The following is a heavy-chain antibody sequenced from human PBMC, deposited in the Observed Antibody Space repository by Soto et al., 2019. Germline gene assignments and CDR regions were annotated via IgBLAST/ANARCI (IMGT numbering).Heavy chain of an antibody. J-gene: IGHJ5*02. Sequence: QTLSLTCAISGDSVSSNTASWNWIRQSPSRGLEWLGRTYFRSKWYNDYAVSMKSRIILNPDTSNNKFSLELNSVTPEDTAVYYCAKGDKLGPNTGYASDPLGQGIMVTVTS. D-gene: IGHD5-12*01. CDR1: GDSVSSNTAS. V-gene: IGHV6-1*01. CDR2: TYFRSKWYN. CDR3: AKGDKLGPNTGYASDP.